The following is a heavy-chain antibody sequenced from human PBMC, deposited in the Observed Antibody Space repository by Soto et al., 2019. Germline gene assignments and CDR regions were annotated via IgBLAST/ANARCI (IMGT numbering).Heavy chain of an antibody. J-gene: IGHJ4*02. CDR3: AADVPHTVTTSHFDY. Sequence: ASVKVSCKASGFTFTSSAVQWVRQARGQRLEWIGWIVVGSGNTNYAQKFQERVTITRDMSTSTAYMELSSLRSEDTAVYYCAADVPHTVTTSHFDYWGQGTLVTVSS. V-gene: IGHV1-58*01. CDR1: GFTFTSSA. CDR2: IVVGSGNT. D-gene: IGHD4-17*01.